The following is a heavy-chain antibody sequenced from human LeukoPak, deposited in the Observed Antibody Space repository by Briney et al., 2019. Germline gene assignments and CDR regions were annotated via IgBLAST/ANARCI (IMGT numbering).Heavy chain of an antibody. D-gene: IGHD2-21*02. CDR3: AKDGCGGDCSWYFDL. J-gene: IGHJ2*01. CDR1: GFTFSDYY. V-gene: IGHV3-11*01. Sequence: PGGSLRLSCAASGFTFSDYYMSWIRQAPGKGLEWISYISSSGSTIYYADSVKGRFTISRDNAKNSLFLQMNSLRAEDTAVYYCAKDGCGGDCSWYFDLWGRGTLVTVSS. CDR2: ISSSGSTI.